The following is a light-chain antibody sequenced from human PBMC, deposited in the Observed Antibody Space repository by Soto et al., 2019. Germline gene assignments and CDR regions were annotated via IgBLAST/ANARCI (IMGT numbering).Light chain of an antibody. Sequence: QSVLTQPPSASXXXGQRVFISCSGSSSNIGGTNYAYWYQQLPGAAPKLLMHSNNLRPSGVPERISGSKSGTSASLAISGLRSEDEAVYYCASWDDRLGAVIFGGGTKLTVL. J-gene: IGLJ2*01. V-gene: IGLV1-47*02. CDR1: SSNIGGTNY. CDR2: SNN. CDR3: ASWDDRLGAVI.